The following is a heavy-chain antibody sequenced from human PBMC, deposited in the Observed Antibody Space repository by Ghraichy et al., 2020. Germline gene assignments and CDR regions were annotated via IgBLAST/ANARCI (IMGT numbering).Heavy chain of an antibody. V-gene: IGHV4-59*01. CDR1: GGSISSYY. Sequence: SETLSLSCTVSGGSISSYYWSWIRQPPGKGLEWIGYIYYSGSTTYNPSLKSRVTISVDTSKNQFSLKLTSVTAADTAMYYCARFAYDFWGGYSNYYYYYMDVCGKGTTVTVSS. CDR3: ARFAYDFWGGYSNYYYYYMDV. CDR2: IYYSGST. J-gene: IGHJ6*03. D-gene: IGHD3-3*01.